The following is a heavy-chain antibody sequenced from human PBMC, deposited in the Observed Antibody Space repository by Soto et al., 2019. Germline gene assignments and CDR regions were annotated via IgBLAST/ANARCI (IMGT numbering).Heavy chain of an antibody. J-gene: IGHJ1*01. V-gene: IGHV1-18*01. CDR1: GYTFTSYG. CDR2: ISAYNGNT. D-gene: IGHD6-19*01. CDR3: ARDGHSSGWFEAEYFQH. Sequence: ASVKVSCKASGYTFTSYGISWVRQAPGQGLEWMGWISAYNGNTKYAQKFQGRVTMTRDTSASTAYMELSSLRSEDTAVYYCARDGHSSGWFEAEYFQHWGQGTLVTVSS.